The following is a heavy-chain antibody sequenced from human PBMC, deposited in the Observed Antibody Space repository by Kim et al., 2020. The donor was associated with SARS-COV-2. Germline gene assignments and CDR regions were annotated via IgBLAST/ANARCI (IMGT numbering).Heavy chain of an antibody. CDR1: GGSISSGGYY. CDR3: ATAPHYYDSSGYYRYFDY. Sequence: SETLSLTCTVSGGSISSGGYYWSWIRQHPGKGLEWIGYIYYSGSTYYNPSLKSRVTISVDTSKNQFSLKLSSVTAADTAVYYCATAPHYYDSSGYYRYFDYWGQGTLVTVSS. V-gene: IGHV4-31*03. J-gene: IGHJ4*02. CDR2: IYYSGST. D-gene: IGHD3-22*01.